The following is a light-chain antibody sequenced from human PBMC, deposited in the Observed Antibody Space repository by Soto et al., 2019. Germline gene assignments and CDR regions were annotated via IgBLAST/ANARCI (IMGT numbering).Light chain of an antibody. CDR2: GAS. CDR1: QSVAGN. Sequence: EIVMTQSPATLSVSPGETATLSCRASQSVAGNLAWYQQKPGQPPRPLIYGASKRAPGVSARFSGSGSGTDFTLTISSLEPEDFAVYHCLQRSIGFTFGPGTKVDIK. J-gene: IGKJ3*01. V-gene: IGKV3-11*01. CDR3: LQRSIGFT.